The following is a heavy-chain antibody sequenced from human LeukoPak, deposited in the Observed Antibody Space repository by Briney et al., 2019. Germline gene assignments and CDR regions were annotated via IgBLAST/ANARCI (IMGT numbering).Heavy chain of an antibody. CDR1: GYSFTSFG. Sequence: ASVKVSCRASGYSFTSFGISWVRQAPGQGLEWMGWISTSKGNTIYAQKFQDRVIMTRDTSTSTAYMELRRLRSDDTAVYYCARDKQYVFDVWGQGTRVTVSP. D-gene: IGHD6-19*01. J-gene: IGHJ3*01. V-gene: IGHV1-18*01. CDR2: ISTSKGNT. CDR3: ARDKQYVFDV.